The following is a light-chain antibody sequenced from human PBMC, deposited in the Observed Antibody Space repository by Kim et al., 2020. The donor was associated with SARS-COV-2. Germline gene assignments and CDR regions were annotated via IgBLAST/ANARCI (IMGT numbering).Light chain of an antibody. J-gene: IGKJ4*01. V-gene: IGKV3-15*01. CDR1: QSVRNN. CDR2: AAS. Sequence: VDQGERDTHSCRASQSVRNNLAWDKQKPGQARRILSYAASTRATDIPGRFSGSGSGTEFTLTISSLQSEDFAVYYCQQYNDWPPSFGGGTKVDIK. CDR3: QQYNDWPPS.